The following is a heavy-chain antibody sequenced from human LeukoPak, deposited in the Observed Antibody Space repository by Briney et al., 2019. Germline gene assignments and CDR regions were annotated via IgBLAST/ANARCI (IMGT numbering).Heavy chain of an antibody. D-gene: IGHD2-2*01. J-gene: IGHJ4*02. Sequence: ASVKVSCKASGYTFTSYGISWVRQAPGQGLEWMGPISAYNGNTNYAQKLQGRVTMTTDTSTSTAYMELRSLRSDDTAVYYCARGRGYCSSTSCYAYDYWGQGTLVTVSS. V-gene: IGHV1-18*01. CDR3: ARGRGYCSSTSCYAYDY. CDR1: GYTFTSYG. CDR2: ISAYNGNT.